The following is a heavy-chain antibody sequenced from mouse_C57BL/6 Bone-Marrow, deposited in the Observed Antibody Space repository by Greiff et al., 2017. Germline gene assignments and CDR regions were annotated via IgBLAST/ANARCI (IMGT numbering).Heavy chain of an antibody. CDR1: GFTFSSYA. CDR2: ISDGGSYT. CDR3: ARGLTTRFDY. J-gene: IGHJ2*01. D-gene: IGHD2-1*01. V-gene: IGHV5-4*03. Sequence: EVKVVESGGGLVKPGGSLKLSCAASGFTFSSYAMSWVRQTPEKRLEWVATISDGGSYTYYPDNVKGRFTISRDNAKKNLYLQRSHLKSEDTAMYYCARGLTTRFDYWGQGTTLTVSS.